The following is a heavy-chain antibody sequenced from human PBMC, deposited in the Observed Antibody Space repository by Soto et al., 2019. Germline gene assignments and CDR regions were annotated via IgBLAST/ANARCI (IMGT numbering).Heavy chain of an antibody. CDR2: IKSKTHGGTT. CDR1: DFTFSNAW. V-gene: IGHV3-15*07. J-gene: IGHJ4*01. D-gene: IGHD3-22*01. CDR3: TTDSYRTMIVDRFEY. Sequence: EVQLVESGGDLVKPGGSLRLSCAASDFTFSNAWINWVRQAPGKGLEWVGSIKSKTHGGTTDFDAPVQGRFAISRDDSKNMVYLQMNILKTEDTGIYDCTTDSYRTMIVDRFEYWGHGSLVTVSS.